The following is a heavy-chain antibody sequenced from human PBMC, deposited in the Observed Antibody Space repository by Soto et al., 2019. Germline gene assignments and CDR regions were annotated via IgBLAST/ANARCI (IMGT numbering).Heavy chain of an antibody. J-gene: IGHJ4*02. CDR2: ISWNSGSI. V-gene: IGHV3-9*01. CDR1: GFTFDDYA. CDR3: AKAPGIAAAGPFDY. D-gene: IGHD6-13*01. Sequence: PGGSLRLSCAASGFTFDDYAMHWVRQAPGKGLEWVSGISWNSGSIGYADSVKGRFTISRDNAKNSLYLQMNSLRAEDTALYYCAKAPGIAAAGPFDYWGQGTLVTVSS.